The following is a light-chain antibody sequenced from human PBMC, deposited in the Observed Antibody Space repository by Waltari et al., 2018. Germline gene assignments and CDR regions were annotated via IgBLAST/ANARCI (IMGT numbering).Light chain of an antibody. Sequence: QLVPTQSPSASASVRASVQHTCTLSRGHSSNVLACLHQQPEKGPRYLMRVNSDGSHSRGDEIPDRFSGSSSGAERYLTISSLHSEDEADYYCQTGGHGTWVFGGGTKLTVL. V-gene: IGLV4-69*01. CDR2: VNSDGSH. CDR1: RGHSSNV. CDR3: QTGGHGTWV. J-gene: IGLJ3*02.